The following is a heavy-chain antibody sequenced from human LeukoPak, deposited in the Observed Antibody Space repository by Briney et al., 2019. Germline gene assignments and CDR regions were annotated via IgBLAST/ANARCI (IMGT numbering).Heavy chain of an antibody. V-gene: IGHV3-23*01. CDR2: ISGSGGST. Sequence: GGSLRLSCAASGFTFNNYAMSWVRQAPGKGPEWLSAISGSGGSTTDADSVKGRFTTSRDNSKNTLYLQMNSLRAEDTAVYYCARDSVTTSPFDYWGQGTLVTVSS. D-gene: IGHD4-17*01. CDR1: GFTFNNYA. CDR3: ARDSVTTSPFDY. J-gene: IGHJ4*02.